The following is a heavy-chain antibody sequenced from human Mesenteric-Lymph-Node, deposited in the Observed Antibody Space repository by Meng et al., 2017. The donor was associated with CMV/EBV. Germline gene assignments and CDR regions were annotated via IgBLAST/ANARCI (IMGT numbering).Heavy chain of an antibody. J-gene: IGHJ3*02. D-gene: IGHD2-8*01. Sequence: SVKVSCKASGFSFTSSAVQWVRQARGQRLEWIGWIVVDSGNTGYAQKFQGRVTMTRNTSISIAYMELSSLRSEDTAVYYCASTPLLGYCTNGICPDAFHMWGQGTVVTVSS. CDR1: GFSFTSSA. V-gene: IGHV1-58*01. CDR2: IVVDSGNT. CDR3: ASTPLLGYCTNGICPDAFHM.